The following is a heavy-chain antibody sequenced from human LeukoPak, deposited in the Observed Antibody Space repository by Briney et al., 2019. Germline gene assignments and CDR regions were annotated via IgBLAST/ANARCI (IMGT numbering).Heavy chain of an antibody. CDR3: ARESELIAAADY. CDR1: GGSISSYY. D-gene: IGHD6-13*01. Sequence: KPSETLSLTCTVSGGSISSYYWSWIRQPPGKGLEWIGYIYYSGSTNYNPSLKSRVTISVDTSKNQFSLKLSSVTAADTAVYYCARESELIAAADYWGQGTLVTVSS. V-gene: IGHV4-59*01. CDR2: IYYSGST. J-gene: IGHJ4*02.